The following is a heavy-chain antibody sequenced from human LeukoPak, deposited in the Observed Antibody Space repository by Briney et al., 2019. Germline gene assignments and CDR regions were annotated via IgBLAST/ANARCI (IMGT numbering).Heavy chain of an antibody. CDR2: ISWNSGSI. D-gene: IGHD5-18*01. CDR1: GFTFDDYA. Sequence: SLRLSCAASGFTFDDYAMHWVRQAPGKGLEWVSGISWNSGSIGYADSVKGRFTISGDNSKNTLYLQMNSLRAEDTAVYYCAKVGAGRGYSYGLFDYWGQGTLVTVSS. V-gene: IGHV3-9*01. J-gene: IGHJ4*02. CDR3: AKVGAGRGYSYGLFDY.